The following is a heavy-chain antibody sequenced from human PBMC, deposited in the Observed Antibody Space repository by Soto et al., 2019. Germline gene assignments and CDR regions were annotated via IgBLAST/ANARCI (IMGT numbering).Heavy chain of an antibody. CDR1: GGSFSGYY. J-gene: IGHJ6*03. V-gene: IGHV4-34*01. CDR3: AISNYYYYYMDV. CDR2: INHSGST. Sequence: SETLSPTCAVYGGSFSGYYWSWIRQPPGKGLEWIGEINHSGSTNYNPSLKSRVTISVDTSKNQFSLKLSSVTAADTAVYYCAISNYYYYYMDVWGKGTTVTVSS.